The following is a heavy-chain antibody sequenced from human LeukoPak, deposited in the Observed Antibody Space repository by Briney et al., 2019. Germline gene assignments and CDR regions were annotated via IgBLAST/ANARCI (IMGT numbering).Heavy chain of an antibody. CDR3: ARDILTGLRLDDDAFDI. V-gene: IGHV3-23*01. D-gene: IGHD3-9*01. CDR1: GFTFSSYG. CDR2: ISGSGGST. J-gene: IGHJ3*02. Sequence: GGSLRLSCAASGFTFSSYGMSWVRQAPGKGLEWVSAISGSGGSTYYADSVKGRFTISRDNSKNTLYLQMNSLRAEDTAVYYCARDILTGLRLDDDAFDIWGQGTMVTVSS.